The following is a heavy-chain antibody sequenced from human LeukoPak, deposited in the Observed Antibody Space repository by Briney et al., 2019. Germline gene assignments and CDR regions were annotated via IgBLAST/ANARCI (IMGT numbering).Heavy chain of an antibody. CDR1: GGSISSYY. J-gene: IGHJ3*02. Sequence: SETLSLTCTVSGGSISSYYWSWIRQPPGKGLEWIGYIYYSGSTNYNPSLKSRVTMSVDPSKNQFSLKLSSVTAADTAVYYCARAYNDHPGAFDIWGQGTMVTVSS. CDR3: ARAYNDHPGAFDI. D-gene: IGHD5-24*01. CDR2: IYYSGST. V-gene: IGHV4-59*12.